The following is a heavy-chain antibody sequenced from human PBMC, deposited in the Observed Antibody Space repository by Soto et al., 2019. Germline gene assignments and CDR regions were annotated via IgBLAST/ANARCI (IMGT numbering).Heavy chain of an antibody. CDR1: GGTFSSYA. V-gene: IGHV1-69*13. CDR3: ARGVSVGATPAV. Sequence: GASVKVSCKASGGTFSSYAISWVRQAPGQGLEWMGGIIPIFGTANYAQKFQGRVTITADESTSTAYMELSSLRSGDTAVYYCARGVSVGATPAVWGQGTTVTVSS. J-gene: IGHJ6*02. D-gene: IGHD1-26*01. CDR2: IIPIFGTA.